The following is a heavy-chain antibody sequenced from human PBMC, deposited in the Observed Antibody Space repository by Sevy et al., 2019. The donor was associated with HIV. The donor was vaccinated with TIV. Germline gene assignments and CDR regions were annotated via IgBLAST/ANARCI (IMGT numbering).Heavy chain of an antibody. J-gene: IGHJ6*02. CDR3: ARDRRGSHYYGRDV. D-gene: IGHD1-26*01. CDR2: ISGSGSII. Sequence: GGSLRLSCAAPGFIFADYYMSWIRQAPGKGLEWLSYISGSGSIIYYADSVKGRFTISRDNAKNSLYLQMNSLRAEDTAVYYCARDRRGSHYYGRDVWGQGTTVTVSS. V-gene: IGHV3-11*01. CDR1: GFIFADYY.